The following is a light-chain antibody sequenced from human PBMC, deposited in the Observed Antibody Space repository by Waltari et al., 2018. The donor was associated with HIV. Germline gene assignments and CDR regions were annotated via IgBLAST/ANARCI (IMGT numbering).Light chain of an antibody. Sequence: EIVMIQSPGTLSVSPGERATISCRASESVNSNLAWYQQKPGQAPRLLIFGASTMATGIAARFGGIASGTEFPLTISRLQSEDFAVYYCQQYYQWPLAFGQGTRLEI. CDR2: GAS. J-gene: IGKJ5*01. CDR3: QQYYQWPLA. CDR1: ESVNSN. V-gene: IGKV3D-15*01.